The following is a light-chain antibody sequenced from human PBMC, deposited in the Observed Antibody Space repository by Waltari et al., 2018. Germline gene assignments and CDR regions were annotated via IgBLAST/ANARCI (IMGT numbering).Light chain of an antibody. Sequence: QSALTQPASVSGSPGQSITISCTGTSSDVGFYNLVSWYQQHPGKAPELVVYEVISRPAGVSTRFAGSKSGNTASLTISGLQAEDEAVYYCCSYARHNIWVFGGGTKLTVL. CDR2: EVI. V-gene: IGLV2-23*02. CDR1: SSDVGFYNL. J-gene: IGLJ3*02. CDR3: CSYARHNIWV.